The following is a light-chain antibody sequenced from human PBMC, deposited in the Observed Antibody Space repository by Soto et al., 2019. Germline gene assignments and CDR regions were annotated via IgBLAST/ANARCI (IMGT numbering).Light chain of an antibody. V-gene: IGKV3-11*01. J-gene: IGKJ4*01. CDR2: DAS. CDR3: QQRSNWPPLT. Sequence: EIVLTQSPGTLSLSPGERATLSCRASQSVSSTYVAWYQQKSGQAPRLLIYDASNRATGIPARFSGSGSGTDFTLTISSLEPEDFAVYYCQQRSNWPPLTFGGGTKVDI. CDR1: QSVSSTY.